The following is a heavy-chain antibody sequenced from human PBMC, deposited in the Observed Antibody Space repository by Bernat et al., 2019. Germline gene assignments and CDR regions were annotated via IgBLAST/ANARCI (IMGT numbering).Heavy chain of an antibody. Sequence: EVQLVESGGGLVQPGGSLRLSCAASGFTFSSYWMSWVRQAPGKGLEWVANIKQDGSEKYYVDSVKGRFTISRDNAKNSLYLQMNSLRAEDTAVYYCARAPVLRLLEWLLYYFDYWGQGTLVTVSS. CDR3: ARAPVLRLLEWLLYYFDY. V-gene: IGHV3-7*04. J-gene: IGHJ4*02. D-gene: IGHD3-3*01. CDR1: GFTFSSYW. CDR2: IKQDGSEK.